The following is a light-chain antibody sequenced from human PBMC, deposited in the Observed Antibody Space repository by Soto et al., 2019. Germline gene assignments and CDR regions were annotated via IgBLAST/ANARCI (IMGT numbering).Light chain of an antibody. CDR2: GAS. CDR3: QQYNNWPRP. J-gene: IGKJ1*01. V-gene: IGKV3-15*01. Sequence: EIVMTQSPATLSVSPGERATLSCRASQSVSSNLAWYQQKPGQAPRLLIYGASTRATGIPARFSGSGSGTEFTLPRRSWQSEDFAGTYCQQYNNWPRPFGQGTKVEIK. CDR1: QSVSSN.